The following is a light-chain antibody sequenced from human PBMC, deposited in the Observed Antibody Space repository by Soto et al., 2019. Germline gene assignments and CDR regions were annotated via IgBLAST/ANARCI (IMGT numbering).Light chain of an antibody. J-gene: IGLJ3*02. CDR3: QSLDSSLSGGV. V-gene: IGLV1-40*01. CDR2: GNS. CDR1: TSNIGAGYD. Sequence: QSVLTQPPSVSGAPGQRVTISCTGSTSNIGAGYDVHWYQQLPGTAPKLLIYGNSNRPSGVPDRFSGSNSGTSASLAITGLQAEDEADYYCQSLDSSLSGGVFGGGTKLTVL.